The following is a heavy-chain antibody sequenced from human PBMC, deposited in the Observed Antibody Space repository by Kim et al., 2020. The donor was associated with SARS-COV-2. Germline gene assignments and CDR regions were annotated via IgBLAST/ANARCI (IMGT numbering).Heavy chain of an antibody. V-gene: IGHV3-21*01. D-gene: IGHD6-19*01. CDR3: ARDGYSSGFFDY. Sequence: YYADSVKGRFTISRYNAKNSLYLRMNGLRAEDTAVYYCARDGYSSGFFDYWGQGTLVTVSS. J-gene: IGHJ4*02.